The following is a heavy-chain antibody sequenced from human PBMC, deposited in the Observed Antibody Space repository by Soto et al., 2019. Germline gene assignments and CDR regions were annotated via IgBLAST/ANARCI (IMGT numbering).Heavy chain of an antibody. CDR2: IRSKANSYAT. CDR3: TRHLAGADTTTTDY. D-gene: IGHD5-18*01. J-gene: IGHJ4*02. Sequence: EVQLVESGGGLVQPGGSLKLSCAASGFTFSGSAMHWVRQASGKGLEWVGRIRSKANSYATAYAASVKGRFTISRDDSKNTAYLQMNSLNTEDTAVYYCTRHLAGADTTTTDYWGQGTLVTVSS. V-gene: IGHV3-73*01. CDR1: GFTFSGSA.